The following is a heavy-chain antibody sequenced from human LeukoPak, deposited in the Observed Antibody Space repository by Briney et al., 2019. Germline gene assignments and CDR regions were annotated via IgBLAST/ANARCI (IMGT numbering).Heavy chain of an antibody. CDR1: GFTFSSYG. CDR3: ARYRSANYYYYMDV. D-gene: IGHD2-15*01. Sequence: GGSLRLSCAASGFTFSSYGMHWVRQAPGKGLEWVAFIRYDGSNKYYADSVKGRFTISRDNAKNSLYLQMNSLRAEDTAVYYCARYRSANYYYYMDVWGKGTTVTVSS. CDR2: IRYDGSNK. J-gene: IGHJ6*03. V-gene: IGHV3-30*02.